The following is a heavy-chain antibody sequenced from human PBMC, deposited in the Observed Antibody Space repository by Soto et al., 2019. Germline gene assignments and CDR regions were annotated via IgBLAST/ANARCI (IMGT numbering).Heavy chain of an antibody. CDR1: GDSVSSNSAA. CDR3: ARDRLTYSGSHTQYYYYGMDV. V-gene: IGHV6-1*01. CDR2: TYYRSKWYN. J-gene: IGHJ6*02. Sequence: SQTLSLTCAISGDSVSSNSAAWNWIRQSPSRGLEWLGRTYYRSKWYNDYAVSVKSRITINPDTSKNQFSLQLNSVTPEDTAVYYCARDRLTYSGSHTQYYYYGMDVWGQGTTVTVSS. D-gene: IGHD1-26*01.